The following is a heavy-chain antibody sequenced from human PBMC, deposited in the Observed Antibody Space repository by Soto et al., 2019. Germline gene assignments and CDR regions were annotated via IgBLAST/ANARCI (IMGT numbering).Heavy chain of an antibody. CDR1: GYTFTSYG. D-gene: IGHD3-22*01. Sequence: ASVKVSCKASGYTFTSYGISWVRQAPGQGLEWMGWISAYNGNTNYAQKLQGRVTMTTDTSTSTAYMELRSLRSDDTAVYYCASGIDRGAYYYYWFFGVWGKGTLVTVSS. CDR3: ASGIDRGAYYYYWFFGV. J-gene: IGHJ1*01. V-gene: IGHV1-18*01. CDR2: ISAYNGNT.